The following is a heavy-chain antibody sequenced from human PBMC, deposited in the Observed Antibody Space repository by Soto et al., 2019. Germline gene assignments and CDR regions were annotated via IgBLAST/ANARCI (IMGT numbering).Heavy chain of an antibody. CDR3: ARQAPYPFWSGYPDY. V-gene: IGHV3-48*02. CDR1: GFTFSSYS. J-gene: IGHJ4*02. CDR2: ISSSSSTI. D-gene: IGHD3-3*01. Sequence: GGSLRLSCAASGFTFSSYSMNWVRQAPGKGLEWVSYISSSSSTIYYADSVKGRFTISRDNAKNSLYLQMNSLRDEDTAVYYCARQAPYPFWSGYPDYWGQGTLVTVSS.